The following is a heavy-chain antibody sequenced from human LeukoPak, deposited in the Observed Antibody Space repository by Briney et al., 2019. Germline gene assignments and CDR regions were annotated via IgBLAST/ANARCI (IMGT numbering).Heavy chain of an antibody. V-gene: IGHV3-15*01. CDR1: GFTFSNAW. J-gene: IGHJ3*02. D-gene: IGHD3-10*01. Sequence: GGSLRLSCAASGFTFSNAWMSWVRQARGKGLEWVGRIKSKTDGGTTDYAAPVKGRFTISRDDSKNTLYLQMNSLRTEDTAVYYCTTDYYGSGSYPDAFDIWGRGTMVTVSS. CDR2: IKSKTDGGTT. CDR3: TTDYYGSGSYPDAFDI.